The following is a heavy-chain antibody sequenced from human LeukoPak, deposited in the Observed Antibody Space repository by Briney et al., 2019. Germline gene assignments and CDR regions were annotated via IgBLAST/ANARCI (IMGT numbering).Heavy chain of an antibody. CDR2: IYYSGST. J-gene: IGHJ3*02. V-gene: IGHV4-59*01. D-gene: IGHD2-21*02. CDR3: ARYPSRTASPALSHAFDI. CDR1: GFTFNNCA. Sequence: TGGSLRLSCAASGFTFNNCAMSWIRQPPGKGLGWIGYIYYSGSTNYNPSLRSRVTISVDTSKNQFSLELSSVTAADTAVYYCARYPSRTASPALSHAFDIWGQGTMVTVSS.